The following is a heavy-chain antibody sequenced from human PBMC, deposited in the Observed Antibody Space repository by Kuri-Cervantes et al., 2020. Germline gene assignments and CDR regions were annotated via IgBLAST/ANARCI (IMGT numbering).Heavy chain of an antibody. CDR1: GGSISSSNW. J-gene: IGHJ4*02. Sequence: SETLSLTCAVSGGSISSSNWWSWVRQPPGKGLEWIGEIYHSGSTNCNPSLKSRVTISVDKSKNQFSLKLSSVTAADTAVYYCARQKLEMATITGWGQGTLVTVSS. CDR3: ARQKLEMATITG. D-gene: IGHD5-24*01. V-gene: IGHV4-4*02. CDR2: IYHSGST.